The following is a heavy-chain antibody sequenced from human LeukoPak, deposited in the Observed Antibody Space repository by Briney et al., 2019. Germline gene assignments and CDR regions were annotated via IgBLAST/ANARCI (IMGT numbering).Heavy chain of an antibody. CDR3: TREYGFMTTVFHAFDI. CDR1: GGSITSSSYY. V-gene: IGHV4-39*07. J-gene: IGHJ3*02. D-gene: IGHD4-17*01. Sequence: SETLSLTCTVSGGSITSSSYYWGWIRQPPGKGPEWIASVYYSGNTYYNSSLKSRVTISVDTSKNQFSLKLSSVTAADTAIYYCTREYGFMTTVFHAFDIWGQGTMVTVSS. CDR2: VYYSGNT.